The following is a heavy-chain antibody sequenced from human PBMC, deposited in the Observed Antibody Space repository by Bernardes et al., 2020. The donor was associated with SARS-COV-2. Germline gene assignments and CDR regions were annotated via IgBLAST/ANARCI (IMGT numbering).Heavy chain of an antibody. CDR2: ISSSTNFI. V-gene: IGHV3-21*01. CDR1: GFTFSSYT. Sequence: GGSLRLSCTASGFTFSSYTMHWVRQAPGKGLEWISSISSSTNFIYYADSVKGRFTISRDNARNSLYLQMNSLRADDTAVYYCARDVYGENYPDSWGQGTLVTVSS. CDR3: ARDVYGENYPDS. J-gene: IGHJ4*02. D-gene: IGHD3-10*01.